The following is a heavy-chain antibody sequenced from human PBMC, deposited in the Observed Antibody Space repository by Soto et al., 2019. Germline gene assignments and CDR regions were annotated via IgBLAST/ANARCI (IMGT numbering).Heavy chain of an antibody. D-gene: IGHD1-1*01. J-gene: IGHJ5*01. CDR1: GGSISDDSY. Sequence: PSETLSLTCTVSGGSISDDSYWSWIRQTPGKGLEWIGYIYHTGNTYYNPSLRSRVSISVDKSKSQFSLKLISVTAAETAVSFCDRDAYKLLSSVSWFDSWGQGTLVTVSS. CDR3: DRDAYKLLSSVSWFDS. CDR2: IYHTGNT. V-gene: IGHV4-30-4*08.